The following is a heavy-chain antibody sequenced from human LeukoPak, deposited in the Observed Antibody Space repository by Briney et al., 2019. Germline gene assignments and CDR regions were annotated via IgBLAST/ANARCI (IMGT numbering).Heavy chain of an antibody. D-gene: IGHD4-23*01. Sequence: PSETLSLTCTVSGGSISSGGYYWSWIRQQPGKGLEWIGYIYYSGSTNYNPSLKSRVTISVDTSKNQFSLKLSSVTAADTAVYYCARHLGKSFDYWGQGTLVTVSS. V-gene: IGHV4-61*08. CDR2: IYYSGST. J-gene: IGHJ4*02. CDR3: ARHLGKSFDY. CDR1: GGSISSGGYY.